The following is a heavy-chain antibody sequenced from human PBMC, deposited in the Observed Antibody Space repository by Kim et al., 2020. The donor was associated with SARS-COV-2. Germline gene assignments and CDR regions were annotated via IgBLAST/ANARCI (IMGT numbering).Heavy chain of an antibody. CDR3: AREGGYGSGSLSNWFDP. CDR1: GYTFTSYY. D-gene: IGHD3-10*01. CDR2: INPSGGST. Sequence: ASVKVSCKASGYTFTSYYMHWVRQAPGQGLEWMGIINPSGGSTSYAQKFQGRVTTTRDTSTSTVYMELSSLRSEDTAVYYCAREGGYGSGSLSNWFDPWGQGTMVTVSS. J-gene: IGHJ5*02. V-gene: IGHV1-46*01.